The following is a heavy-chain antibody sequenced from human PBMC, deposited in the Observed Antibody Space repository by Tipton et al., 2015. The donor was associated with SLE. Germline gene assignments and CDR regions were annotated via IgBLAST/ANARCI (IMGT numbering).Heavy chain of an antibody. CDR1: GFDVSNNY. Sequence: SLRLSCAASGFDVSNNYMTWVRQAPGKGLEWVSVIYSGGDTYYADSVKGRFTISRDNSKNTLYLQMNSLRAEDTAVYYCAKGSGWGQGTLVTVSS. CDR2: IYSGGDT. V-gene: IGHV3-53*01. J-gene: IGHJ4*02. CDR3: AKGSG.